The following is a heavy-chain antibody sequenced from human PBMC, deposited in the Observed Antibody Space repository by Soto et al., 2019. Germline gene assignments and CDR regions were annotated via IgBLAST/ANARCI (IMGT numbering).Heavy chain of an antibody. CDR3: ARGGNISSRYRHFHFDY. V-gene: IGHV4-34*01. Sequence: PSETLSLTCAVYGGSFSGYYWSWIRQPPGKGLEWIGEINHSGSTNYNPSLKSRVTISVDTSKNQFSLKLSSVTAADTAVYYCARGGNISSRYRHFHFDYGAQGTCLTVS. J-gene: IGHJ4*02. CDR2: INHSGST. CDR1: GGSFSGYY. D-gene: IGHD6-13*01.